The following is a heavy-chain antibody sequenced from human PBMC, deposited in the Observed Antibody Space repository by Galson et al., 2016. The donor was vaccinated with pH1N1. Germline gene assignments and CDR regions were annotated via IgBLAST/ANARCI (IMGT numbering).Heavy chain of an antibody. CDR1: GFTFSHYW. Sequence: SLRLSCAASGFTFSHYWMIWVRQAPGTGLEWVANINQDGSETYYVDSVRGRFTISRDNAKNSLYLQMNSLRDEDTALYYCARAIGSRSAYWGQGTLVTVSS. CDR2: INQDGSET. D-gene: IGHD3-16*02. CDR3: ARAIGSRSAY. V-gene: IGHV3-7*01. J-gene: IGHJ4*02.